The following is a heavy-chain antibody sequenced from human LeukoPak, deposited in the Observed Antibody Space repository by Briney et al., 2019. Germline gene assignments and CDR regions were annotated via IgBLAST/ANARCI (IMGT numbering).Heavy chain of an antibody. CDR2: IIPIFGTA. J-gene: IGHJ4*02. D-gene: IGHD3-10*01. V-gene: IGHV1-69*13. Sequence: GASVKVSCKASGGTFSSYAISWVRQAPGQGLEWMGGIIPIFGTANYAQKFQGRVTITAGESTSTAYMELSSLRSEDTAVYYCARSDLYYGSGSYTIAYFDYWGQGTLVTVSS. CDR3: ARSDLYYGSGSYTIAYFDY. CDR1: GGTFSSYA.